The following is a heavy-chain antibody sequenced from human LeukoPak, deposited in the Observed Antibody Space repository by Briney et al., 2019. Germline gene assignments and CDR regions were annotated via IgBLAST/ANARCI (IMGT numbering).Heavy chain of an antibody. D-gene: IGHD6-13*01. J-gene: IGHJ4*02. CDR1: GGSFSGYY. V-gene: IGHV4-34*01. Sequence: SETLSLTCAVYGGSFSGYYWNWIRQPPGKGLEWIGEMNHSGSSNYNPSLKSRVTISVDTSKKQFSLKLSSVTAADTAVYYCARANNSSWHNWGQGTLVTVSS. CDR2: MNHSGSS. CDR3: ARANNSSWHN.